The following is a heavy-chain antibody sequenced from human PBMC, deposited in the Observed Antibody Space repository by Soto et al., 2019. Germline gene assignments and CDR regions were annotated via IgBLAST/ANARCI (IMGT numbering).Heavy chain of an antibody. V-gene: IGHV1-2*02. J-gene: IGHJ4*02. CDR3: ASPKDYCSSTSCYGEYYFDY. CDR1: GYTFTAYY. Sequence: ASVKVSCKASGYTFTAYYMHWVRQAPGQGXEWMGWINPNSGGTNYAQKFQGRVTMTRDTSIRTAYMDLSRLSSDDTAVYYCASPKDYCSSTSCYGEYYFDYWGQGTLVTVSS. CDR2: INPNSGGT. D-gene: IGHD2-2*01.